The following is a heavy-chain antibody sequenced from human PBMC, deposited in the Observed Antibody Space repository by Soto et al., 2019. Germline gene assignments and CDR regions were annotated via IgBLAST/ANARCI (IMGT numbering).Heavy chain of an antibody. V-gene: IGHV3-13*01. CDR2: IGTAGDT. D-gene: IGHD6-13*01. CDR3: AREGGLIAAAGNYYYYGMDV. Sequence: GGSLRLSCAASGFTFSSYDMHWVRQATGKGLEWVSAIGTAGDTYYPGSVKGRFTISRENAKNSLYLQMNSLRAEDTAVYYCAREGGLIAAAGNYYYYGMDVWGQGTTVTVSS. CDR1: GFTFSSYD. J-gene: IGHJ6*02.